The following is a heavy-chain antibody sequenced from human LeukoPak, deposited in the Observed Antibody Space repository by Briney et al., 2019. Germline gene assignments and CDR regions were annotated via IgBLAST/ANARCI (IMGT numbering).Heavy chain of an antibody. CDR2: INGDGSST. D-gene: IGHD6-13*01. CDR3: AREGSLGQQLPPDY. V-gene: IGHV3-74*01. CDR1: GFTFSSYW. J-gene: IGHJ4*02. Sequence: GGSLRLSCAASGFTFSSYWMHWVRQAPGKGLVWVSRINGDGSSTNYADSVEGRFTIFRDNAKNTMYLQMTSLGTEDTAVYYCAREGSLGQQLPPDYWGQGTLVTVSS.